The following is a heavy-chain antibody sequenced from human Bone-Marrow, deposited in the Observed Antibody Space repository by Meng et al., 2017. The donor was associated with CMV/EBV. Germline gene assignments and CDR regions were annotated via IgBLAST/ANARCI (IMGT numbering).Heavy chain of an antibody. Sequence: SETLSLTCTVSGGSISSYYWSWIRQPPGKGLEWIGYIYYSGSTNYNPSLKSRVTISVDTSKNQFSLKLSSVTAADTAVYYCARERDGGWFDYWGQGTLGTFSS. D-gene: IGHD6-19*01. CDR1: GGSISSYY. J-gene: IGHJ4*02. V-gene: IGHV4-59*01. CDR3: ARERDGGWFDY. CDR2: IYYSGST.